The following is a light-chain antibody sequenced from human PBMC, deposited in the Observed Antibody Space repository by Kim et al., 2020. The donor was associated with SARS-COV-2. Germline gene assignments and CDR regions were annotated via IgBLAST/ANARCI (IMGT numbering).Light chain of an antibody. CDR3: HQYYSAPFT. J-gene: IGKJ2*01. CDR2: WAS. CDR1: HSVLHSPNSKNY. V-gene: IGKV4-1*01. Sequence: DIVMTQSPDSLAVSLGERATINCKSNHSVLHSPNSKNYLGWYQQKSGQPPKLLIYWASTRESGVPDRFSGSGSGTDFTLTISSLQAEDVAVYYCHQYYSAPFTFGQGTKLEI.